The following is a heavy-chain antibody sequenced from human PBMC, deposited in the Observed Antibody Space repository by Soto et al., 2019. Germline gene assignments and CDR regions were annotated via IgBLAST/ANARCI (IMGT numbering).Heavy chain of an antibody. CDR1: GFTFSSYA. D-gene: IGHD3-10*01. J-gene: IGHJ6*02. Sequence: PGGSLRLSCAASGFTFSSYAMHWVRQAPGKGLEWVAVISYDGSNKYYADSVKGRFTISRDNSKNTLYQQMNSLRAEDTAVYYCARDLAPRELYYYGMDVWGQGTTVTVPS. CDR2: ISYDGSNK. CDR3: ARDLAPRELYYYGMDV. V-gene: IGHV3-30-3*01.